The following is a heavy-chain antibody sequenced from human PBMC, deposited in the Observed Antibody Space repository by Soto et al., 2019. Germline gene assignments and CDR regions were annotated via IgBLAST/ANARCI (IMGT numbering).Heavy chain of an antibody. Sequence: QVQLVESGGGVVQPGRSLRLSCAASGFTFTSYGIHWVRQAPGKGLEWVAVISYDGNDKKYADSVKGRFTISRDNSKNTLYLQLNSVRAEDTAMYYCAKDQGSSFHTFDYWGQGTLVTVSS. CDR1: GFTFTSYG. CDR3: AKDQGSSFHTFDY. J-gene: IGHJ4*02. V-gene: IGHV3-30*18. CDR2: ISYDGNDK. D-gene: IGHD6-13*01.